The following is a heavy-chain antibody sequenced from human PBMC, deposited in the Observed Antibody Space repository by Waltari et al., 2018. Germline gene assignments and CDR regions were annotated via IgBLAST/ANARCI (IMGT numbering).Heavy chain of an antibody. Sequence: QLQLQESGPGLVKPSETLSLTCTVSGGPISSSTYYWGWIRQTPGKGLECIGSIYYSGTTYHNPSLKSQITISIDTSQNQFSLKLYSVTAADTAVYYCARLPLNYAVDVWGQGTTVTVSS. CDR1: GGPISSSTYY. CDR3: ARLPLNYAVDV. V-gene: IGHV4-39*07. J-gene: IGHJ6*02. D-gene: IGHD3-9*01. CDR2: IYYSGTT.